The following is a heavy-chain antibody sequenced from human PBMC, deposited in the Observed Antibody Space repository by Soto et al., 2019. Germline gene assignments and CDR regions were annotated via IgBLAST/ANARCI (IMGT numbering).Heavy chain of an antibody. Sequence: QVQLVQSGAEVKKPGASVKVSSKASGYTFSSHATHWVRQAPGQRLEWMGWINGGNGDTKYSQKFQDRVTITRDTSASTAYMELSSLRSEDTAVYYCARDRWQQVVYLDYWGQGTLVTVSS. D-gene: IGHD6-13*01. CDR2: INGGNGDT. CDR3: ARDRWQQVVYLDY. J-gene: IGHJ4*02. CDR1: GYTFSSHA. V-gene: IGHV1-3*01.